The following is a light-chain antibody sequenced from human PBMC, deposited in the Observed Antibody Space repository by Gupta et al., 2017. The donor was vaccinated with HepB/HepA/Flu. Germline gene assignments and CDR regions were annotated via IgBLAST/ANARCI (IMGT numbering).Light chain of an antibody. Sequence: QSALTQPSSVSGSPGQSITISCTGTSSDVGGYNYVSCYQRHPGKAPKLMIYDVSYRPSGVSNRFSGSKSGNTASLTISGLQAEDEGDYFCSSYTHSTTLVFGGGTKLTVL. V-gene: IGLV2-14*03. CDR2: DVS. CDR3: SSYTHSTTLV. J-gene: IGLJ2*01. CDR1: SSDVGGYNY.